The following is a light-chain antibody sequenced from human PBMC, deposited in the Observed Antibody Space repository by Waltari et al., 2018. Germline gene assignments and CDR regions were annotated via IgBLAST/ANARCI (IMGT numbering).Light chain of an antibody. CDR1: KNIDNF. Sequence: DIHLTQSPSSLSASLGDRVIITCRASKNIDNFLNWYQQKPRRSPVLLIYAASNVQSGVPSRFSGSVSETDFTQTIRNLKREDFATDYGEQSYGVPISVGGGTKVEI. CDR2: AAS. CDR3: EQSYGVPIS. J-gene: IGKJ4*01. V-gene: IGKV1-39*01.